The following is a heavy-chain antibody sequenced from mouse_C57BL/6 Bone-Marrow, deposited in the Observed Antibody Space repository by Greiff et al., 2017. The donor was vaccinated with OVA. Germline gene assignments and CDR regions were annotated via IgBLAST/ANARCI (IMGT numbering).Heavy chain of an antibody. Sequence: EVQGVESGEGLVKPGGSLKLSCAASGFTFSSYAMSWVRQTPEKRLEWVAYISSGGDYIYYADTVKGRFTISRDNARNTLYLQMSSLKSEDTAMYYCTRENYGSIFYAMDYWGQGTSVTVSS. J-gene: IGHJ4*01. V-gene: IGHV5-9-1*02. CDR1: GFTFSSYA. CDR2: ISSGGDYI. CDR3: TRENYGSIFYAMDY. D-gene: IGHD1-1*01.